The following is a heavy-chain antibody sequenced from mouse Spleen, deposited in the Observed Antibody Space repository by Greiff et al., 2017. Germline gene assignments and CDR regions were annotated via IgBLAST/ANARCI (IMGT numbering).Heavy chain of an antibody. D-gene: IGHD2-10*01. CDR2: IDPENGNT. J-gene: IGHJ4*01. V-gene: IGHV14-1*02. CDR3: ASYYGNYGYAMDY. Sequence: VQLQQSGAELVRPGASVKLSCTASGFNIKDYYMHWVKQRPEQGLEWIGWIDPENGNTIYDPKFQGKASITADTSSNTAYLQLSSLTSEDTAVYYCASYYGNYGYAMDYWGQGTSVTVSS. CDR1: GFNIKDYY.